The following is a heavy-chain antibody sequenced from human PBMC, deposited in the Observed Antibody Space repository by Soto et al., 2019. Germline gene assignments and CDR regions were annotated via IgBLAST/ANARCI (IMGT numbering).Heavy chain of an antibody. CDR3: STLRSWGY. V-gene: IGHV3-15*07. D-gene: IGHD3-16*01. CDR1: GFTFSNTW. Sequence: EVQLAESGGGLIKPGGSLRLSCAASGFTFSNTWMKWVRQAPGKGLEWFCRIKSKTDGGTTDYASPVKGRFTISRDDSKNTLYLQMNSLKTEDTAVYYCSTLRSWGYWGQGTLVIVSS. CDR2: IKSKTDGGTT. J-gene: IGHJ4*02.